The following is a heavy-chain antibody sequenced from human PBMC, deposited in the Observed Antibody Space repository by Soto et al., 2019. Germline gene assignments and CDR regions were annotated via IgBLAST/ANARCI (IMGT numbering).Heavy chain of an antibody. D-gene: IGHD1-26*01. CDR3: AKRGSGSQFDY. V-gene: IGHV3-23*01. CDR2: ISGSGGST. CDR1: GFTFSSYA. Sequence: EVQLLESGGGLVQPGGSLRLSCAASGFTFSSYAMSWVRQAPGKGLEWVSVISGSGGSTYYADSVKGRFTISRENSKITLYLQMNSLRAEDTAVYYCAKRGSGSQFDYWGQGTLVTVSS. J-gene: IGHJ4*02.